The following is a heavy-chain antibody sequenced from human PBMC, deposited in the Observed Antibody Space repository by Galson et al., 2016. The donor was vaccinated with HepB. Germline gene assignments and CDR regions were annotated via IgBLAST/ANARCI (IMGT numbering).Heavy chain of an antibody. CDR1: GDSVSTDSAT. CDR2: TYYRAKWYK. CDR3: ARATDNWDGGGDNWFDP. D-gene: IGHD1-20*01. J-gene: IGHJ5*02. V-gene: IGHV6-1*01. Sequence: CAISGDSVSTDSATWNWIRQSPSRGLEWLGRTYYRAKWYKTYAVSVKSRITINPDTSTNQIFLQLNSVTPEDSAIYYCARATDNWDGGGDNWFDPWGQGTLVTVSS.